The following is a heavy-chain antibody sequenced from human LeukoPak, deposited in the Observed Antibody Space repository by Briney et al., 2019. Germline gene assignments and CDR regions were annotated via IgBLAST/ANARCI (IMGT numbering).Heavy chain of an antibody. CDR1: GFTFSSYW. CDR3: ARGLDGSFDY. D-gene: IGHD1-14*01. Sequence: GGSLRLSCAASGFTFSSYWMHWVRQAPGKGLVWVSRIYIDGSSTSYADSVKCRFTISRDNAKNTLYLQMNSLRDEDTAVYYCARGLDGSFDYWGLGTLVTVSS. CDR2: IYIDGSST. V-gene: IGHV3-74*01. J-gene: IGHJ4*02.